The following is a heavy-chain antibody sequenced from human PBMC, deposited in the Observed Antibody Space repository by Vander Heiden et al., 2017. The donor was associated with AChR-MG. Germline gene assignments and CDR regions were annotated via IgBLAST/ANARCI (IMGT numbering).Heavy chain of an antibody. CDR2: IIPIFGTA. D-gene: IGHD2-2*02. Sequence: QVQLLPSGAGVKNRRSSSTAPCHASAGTFSSYSISCGRPAPGQGLEWMGGIIPIFGTANYAQKFQGRVTITADKSTSTAYMELSSLRSEDTAVYYCASEGYCSSTSCYKSTGNSSGSLQFYWGQGTLVTVSS. CDR1: AGTFSSYS. J-gene: IGHJ4*02. V-gene: IGHV1-69*06. CDR3: ASEGYCSSTSCYKSTGNSSGSLQFY.